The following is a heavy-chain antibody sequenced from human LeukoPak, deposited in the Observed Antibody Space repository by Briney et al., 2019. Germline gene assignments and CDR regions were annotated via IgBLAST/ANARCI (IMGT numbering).Heavy chain of an antibody. CDR3: ARGEVALNWFDP. V-gene: IGHV4-59*01. CDR1: GGSISSYY. Sequence: PSETLSLTCTVSGGSISSYYWTWIRQPPGKGLKWIAYIYYSGSTNYNPSLKGRVTISVDKSKNQFSLKLRSVTAADTAVYYCARGEVALNWFDPWGQGTLVTVSS. J-gene: IGHJ5*02. CDR2: IYYSGST. D-gene: IGHD2-15*01.